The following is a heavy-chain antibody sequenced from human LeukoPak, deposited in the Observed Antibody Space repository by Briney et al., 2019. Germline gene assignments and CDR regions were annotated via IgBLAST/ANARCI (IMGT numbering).Heavy chain of an antibody. V-gene: IGHV3-23*01. CDR3: AKPFYSGYDSHFDY. D-gene: IGHD5-12*01. CDR1: GFTVSNYA. Sequence: PGGSLRLSCAASGFTVSNYAMSWVRQAPGKGLEWVSAISGSGDGTYSADSVKGRFTISRDNSKNTLYLQMNSLSAEDTAVYYCAKPFYSGYDSHFDYWGQGTLVTVSS. J-gene: IGHJ4*02. CDR2: ISGSGDGT.